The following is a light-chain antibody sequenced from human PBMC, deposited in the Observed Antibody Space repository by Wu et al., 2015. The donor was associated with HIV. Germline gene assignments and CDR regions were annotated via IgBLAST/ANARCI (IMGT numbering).Light chain of an antibody. CDR1: ESISSR. Sequence: DIQMTQSPSTLSASVGDRVTITCRASESISSRLAWYQQKPGKAPKLLLSEASFLESGVPSRFSGSGSGKEFALTIISLQPDDFAIYYCQHYNSYLWTFGQGDQGGNQT. CDR2: EAS. CDR3: QHYNSYLWT. V-gene: IGKV1-5*03. J-gene: IGKJ1*01.